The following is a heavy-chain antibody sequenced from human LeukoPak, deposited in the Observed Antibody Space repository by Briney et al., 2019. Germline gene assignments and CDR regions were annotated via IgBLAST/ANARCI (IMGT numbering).Heavy chain of an antibody. V-gene: IGHV1-18*01. CDR3: ARRGDDYGDDRPFDY. J-gene: IGHJ4*02. D-gene: IGHD4-17*01. CDR1: GYTFTSYG. Sequence: VSVKVSCKASGYTFTSYGISWVRQAPGQGREWMGWISAYNGNTNYAQKLQGRVTMTTDTSTSTAYMELRSLRSDDTAVYYCARRGDDYGDDRPFDYWGQGTLVTVSS. CDR2: ISAYNGNT.